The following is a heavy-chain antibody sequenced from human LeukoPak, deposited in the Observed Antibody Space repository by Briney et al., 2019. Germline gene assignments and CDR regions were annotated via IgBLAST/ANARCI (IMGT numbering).Heavy chain of an antibody. J-gene: IGHJ4*02. CDR2: IYYSGST. V-gene: IGHV4-30-4*02. D-gene: IGHD2-21*02. CDR1: GGSNSSGDQY. Sequence: SDTLSLTCNVSGGSNSSGDQYWSWIRQPPGKGLEWIGYIYYSGSTYYNPSLKSRLTISVDTSDNQFSLHLTSVTAADTAVYFCARVTRWAGLDFWGQGTLVTVSS. CDR3: ARVTRWAGLDF.